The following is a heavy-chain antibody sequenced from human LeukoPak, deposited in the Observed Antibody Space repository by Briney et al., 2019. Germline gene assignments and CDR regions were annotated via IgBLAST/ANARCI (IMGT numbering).Heavy chain of an antibody. CDR1: GGSVSGYY. J-gene: IGHJ5*02. V-gene: IGHV4-59*02. CDR3: ARDREYSSSGLVWFDP. Sequence: PSETLSLTCTVSGGSVSGYYWSWIRQPPGKGLEWIGYIYYSGSTNYNPSLKSRVTISVETSENQFSLKLTSVTAADTAVYYCARDREYSSSGLVWFDPWGHGILVTVSS. D-gene: IGHD6-6*01. CDR2: IYYSGST.